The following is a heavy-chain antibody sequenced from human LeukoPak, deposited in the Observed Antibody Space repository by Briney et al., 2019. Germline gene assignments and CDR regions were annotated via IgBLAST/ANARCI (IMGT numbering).Heavy chain of an antibody. Sequence: PSETLSLTCTVSGGSISSSNYYWSWIRQPAGKGLEWIGRIYASGSANYNPSLKSRVTISLDRSKNQFSLNLTSMTAADTAVHYCARRLMGTTGEQNWFDPWGQGTLVTVSS. D-gene: IGHD1-7*01. V-gene: IGHV4-61*02. CDR3: ARRLMGTTGEQNWFDP. CDR1: GGSISSSNYY. CDR2: IYASGSA. J-gene: IGHJ5*02.